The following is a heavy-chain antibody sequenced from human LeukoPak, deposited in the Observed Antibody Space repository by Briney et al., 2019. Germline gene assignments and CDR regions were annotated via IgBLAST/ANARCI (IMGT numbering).Heavy chain of an antibody. CDR1: GGSISNNNYS. Sequence: SETLSLTCTVSGGSISNNNYSWGWIRQPPGKGLEWVGSIAYSGTTYYNPSLKSRVAISVDTSKNQFSLKLTSVTAADTAIYYCVRQWFFWGQGTLVAVSS. CDR2: IAYSGTT. CDR3: VRQWFF. V-gene: IGHV4-39*01. J-gene: IGHJ4*02. D-gene: IGHD3-22*01.